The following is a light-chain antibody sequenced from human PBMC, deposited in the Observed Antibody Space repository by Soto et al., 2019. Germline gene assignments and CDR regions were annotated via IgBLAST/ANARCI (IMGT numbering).Light chain of an antibody. J-gene: IGKJ1*01. CDR3: QQYNNWPWT. CDR2: GAS. Sequence: EIAIPQSPATLSVSPGERATLSCRASQSVSSNLAWYQQKPGQAPRLLIYGASTRATGIPARFSGSGSGTEFTLTISSLQSEDFAVYYCQQYNNWPWTFGQGTKVDI. CDR1: QSVSSN. V-gene: IGKV3-15*01.